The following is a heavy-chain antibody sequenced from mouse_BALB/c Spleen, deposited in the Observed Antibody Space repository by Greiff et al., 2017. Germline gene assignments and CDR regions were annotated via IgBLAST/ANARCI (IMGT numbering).Heavy chain of an antibody. D-gene: IGHD1-1*01. Sequence: EVQRVESGAELVRSGASVKLSCTASGFNIKDYYMHWVKQRPEQGLEWIGWIDPENGDTEYAPKFQGKATMTADTSSNTAYLQLSSLTSEDTAVYYCNADYYGSSYYWGQGTTLTVSS. V-gene: IGHV14-4*02. CDR1: GFNIKDYY. CDR3: NADYYGSSYY. CDR2: IDPENGDT. J-gene: IGHJ2*01.